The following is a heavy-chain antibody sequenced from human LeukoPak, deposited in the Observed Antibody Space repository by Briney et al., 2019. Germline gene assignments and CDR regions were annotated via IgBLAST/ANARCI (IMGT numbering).Heavy chain of an antibody. CDR1: GFAFSSYN. D-gene: IGHD4-17*01. Sequence: GGSLRLSCAASGFAFSSYNMSWVRQAPGKGLEWVSAISASGGRTNYADSVKGRFTISRDNSKNTLYLQMNSLRAEDTAIYYCARVAPLGDGDYWYFDLWGRGTLVTVSS. V-gene: IGHV3-23*01. CDR2: ISASGGRT. CDR3: ARVAPLGDGDYWYFDL. J-gene: IGHJ2*01.